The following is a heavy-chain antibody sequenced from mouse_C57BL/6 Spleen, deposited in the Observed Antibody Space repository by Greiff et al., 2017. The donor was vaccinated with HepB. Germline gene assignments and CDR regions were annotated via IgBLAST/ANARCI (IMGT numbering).Heavy chain of an antibody. CDR3: ARIHYGSSRYYFDY. V-gene: IGHV1-55*01. CDR1: GYTFTSYW. J-gene: IGHJ2*01. Sequence: VQLQQSGAELVKPGASVKMSCKASGYTFTSYWITWVKQRPGQGLEWIGDIYPGSGSTNYNEKFKSKATLTVDTSSSTAYMQLSSLTSEDSAVYYCARIHYGSSRYYFDYWGQGTTLTVSS. CDR2: IYPGSGST. D-gene: IGHD1-1*01.